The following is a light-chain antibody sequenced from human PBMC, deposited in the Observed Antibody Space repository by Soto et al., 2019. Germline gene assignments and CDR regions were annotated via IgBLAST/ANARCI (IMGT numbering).Light chain of an antibody. V-gene: IGKV3-15*01. CDR2: GAS. J-gene: IGKJ3*01. Sequence: EIVMTQSPDTLSVSPGERATLSCRASQSVSSDLVWYQQKPGQAPRLLIYGASTRATGIPARFSGSGSGTEFPLTISSLQSEDFAVYYCQQYNNWPRTFGPGTKVDIK. CDR1: QSVSSD. CDR3: QQYNNWPRT.